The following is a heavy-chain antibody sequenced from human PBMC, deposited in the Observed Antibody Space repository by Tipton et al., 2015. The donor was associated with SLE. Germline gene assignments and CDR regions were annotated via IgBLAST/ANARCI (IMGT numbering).Heavy chain of an antibody. J-gene: IGHJ3*02. CDR3: ARETQWLRYAFDI. CDR1: GGSISSSSYY. Sequence: TLSLTCTVSGGSISSSSYYWGWIRQPPGKGLEWIGSIYYSGSTYYNPSLKSRVTMSVDTSKNQFSLKLTSVTAADTAVYYCARETQWLRYAFDIWGQGTMVTVSS. CDR2: IYYSGST. D-gene: IGHD5-12*01. V-gene: IGHV4-39*07.